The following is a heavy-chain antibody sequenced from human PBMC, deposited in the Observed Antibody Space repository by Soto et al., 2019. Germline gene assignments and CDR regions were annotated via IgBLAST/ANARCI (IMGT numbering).Heavy chain of an antibody. V-gene: IGHV4-39*01. D-gene: IGHD3-3*01. J-gene: IGHJ3*02. CDR3: ARQGFWSGYDAFDI. CDR1: GGSISSSSYY. Sequence: SETLSLTCTVSGGSISSSSYYWGWIRQPPGKGLEWIGSIYYSGSTYYNPSLKSRVTISVDTSKNQFSLKLSSVTAADTAVYYCARQGFWSGYDAFDIWGQGTMVTVSS. CDR2: IYYSGST.